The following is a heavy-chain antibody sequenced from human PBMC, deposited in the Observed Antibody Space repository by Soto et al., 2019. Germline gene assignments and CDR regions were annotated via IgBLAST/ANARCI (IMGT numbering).Heavy chain of an antibody. V-gene: IGHV3-23*01. CDR2: ISGSGGST. CDR1: GFTFSSYA. D-gene: IGHD4-17*01. Sequence: GGSLRLSCAASGFTFSSYAMSWVRQAPGKGLEWVSAISGSGGSTYYADSVKGRLTISRDNSKNTLYLQMNSLRAEDTAVYYCAKDPLPYGGNWFDPWGQGTLVTVSS. J-gene: IGHJ5*02. CDR3: AKDPLPYGGNWFDP.